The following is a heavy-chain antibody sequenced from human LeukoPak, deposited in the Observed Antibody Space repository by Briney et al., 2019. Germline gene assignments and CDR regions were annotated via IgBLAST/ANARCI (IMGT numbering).Heavy chain of an antibody. V-gene: IGHV4-38-2*02. Sequence: SETLSPTCTVSGYSISSGYYWGWIRQPPGKGLEWIGSIYHSGSTYYNPSLKSRVTISVDTSKNQFSLKLSSVTAADTAVYYCARVAARRNYYYYMDVWGKGTTVTVSS. CDR1: GYSISSGYY. D-gene: IGHD6-6*01. CDR3: ARVAARRNYYYYMDV. J-gene: IGHJ6*03. CDR2: IYHSGST.